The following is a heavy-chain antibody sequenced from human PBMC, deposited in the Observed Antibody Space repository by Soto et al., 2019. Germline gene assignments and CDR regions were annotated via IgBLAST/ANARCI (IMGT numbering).Heavy chain of an antibody. CDR2: INHSGST. Sequence: SETLSLTCAVYGGSFSGYYWSWIRQPPGKGLEWIGEINHSGSTNYNPSLKSRVTISVDTSKNQFSLKLSSVTAADTAVYYCARGQLLWFGELLVPDYYYYYGMDVWGQGTTVT. CDR3: ARGQLLWFGELLVPDYYYYYGMDV. V-gene: IGHV4-34*01. CDR1: GGSFSGYY. D-gene: IGHD3-10*01. J-gene: IGHJ6*02.